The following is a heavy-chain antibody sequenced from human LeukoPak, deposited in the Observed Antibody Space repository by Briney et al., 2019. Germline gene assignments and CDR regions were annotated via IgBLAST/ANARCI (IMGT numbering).Heavy chain of an antibody. CDR1: GGSINSSDYY. CDR2: IYYSGTT. V-gene: IGHV4-39*07. D-gene: IGHD3-3*01. CDR3: ARGGVTNWFDP. J-gene: IGHJ5*02. Sequence: SETLSLTCPVSGGSINSSDYYWGWIRQPPGKGLEWIGSIYYSGTTYYTPSLKSRVTISVDTSKNQFSLKLSSVTAADTAVYYCARGGVTNWFDPWGQGTLVTVSS.